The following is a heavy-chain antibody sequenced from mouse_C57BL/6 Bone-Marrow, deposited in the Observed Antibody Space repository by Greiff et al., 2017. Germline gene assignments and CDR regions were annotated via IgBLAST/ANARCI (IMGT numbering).Heavy chain of an antibody. D-gene: IGHD1-1*01. CDR1: GYSITSGYY. CDR2: ISYDGSN. Sequence: EVQLQQSGPGLVKPSQSLSLTCSVTGYSITSGYYWNWIRQFPGNKLEWMGYISYDGSNNYNPSLKNRISITRDTSTNQFFLKLNSVTTEDTATYYCARAFMTTVVAFDYWGQGTTLTVSS. CDR3: ARAFMTTVVAFDY. J-gene: IGHJ2*01. V-gene: IGHV3-6*01.